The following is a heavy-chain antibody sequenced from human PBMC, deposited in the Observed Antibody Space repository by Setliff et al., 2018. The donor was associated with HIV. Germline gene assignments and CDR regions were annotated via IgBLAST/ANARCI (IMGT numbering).Heavy chain of an antibody. Sequence: GGSLRLSCAASGFTFSSYGMHWVRQAPGKGLEWVAFIPYDGSYKYYADSVKGRFTISRDNAKNSLYLQMNSLRAEDTAVYYCARGVRGVVNGMDVWGQGTTVTVSS. CDR3: ARGVRGVVNGMDV. CDR1: GFTFSSYG. D-gene: IGHD3-10*01. CDR2: IPYDGSYK. V-gene: IGHV3-33*05. J-gene: IGHJ6*02.